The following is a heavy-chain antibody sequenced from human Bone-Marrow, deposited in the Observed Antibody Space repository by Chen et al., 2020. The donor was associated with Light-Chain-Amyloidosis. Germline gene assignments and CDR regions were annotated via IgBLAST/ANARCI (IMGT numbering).Heavy chain of an antibody. CDR1: GYTFPNYW. Sequence: GSGYTFPNYWIGWVSQMPGKGLEWMGVIYPDDSDARYSPSFEGQVTISADKSITTAYLKWRSLKASDTAMYYCARRRDGYNFDYWGQGTLVTVSS. V-gene: IGHV5-51*01. D-gene: IGHD5-12*01. J-gene: IGHJ4*02. CDR3: ARRRDGYNFDY. CDR2: IYPDDSDA.